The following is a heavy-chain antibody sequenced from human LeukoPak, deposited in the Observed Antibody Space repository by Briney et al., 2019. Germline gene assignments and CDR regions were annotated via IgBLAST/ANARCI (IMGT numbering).Heavy chain of an antibody. CDR2: ISYDGSDK. D-gene: IGHD5-12*01. V-gene: IGHV3-30*03. CDR1: GFTFSTYV. CDR3: ARDLGGYDG. Sequence: GGSLRLSCAASGFTFSTYVMHWVHQAPGKGLEWVAVISYDGSDKYYADSVKGRFTISRDNSKNTLYLQMNGLRAEDTAVYYCARDLGGYDGWGQGTLVTVSS. J-gene: IGHJ4*02.